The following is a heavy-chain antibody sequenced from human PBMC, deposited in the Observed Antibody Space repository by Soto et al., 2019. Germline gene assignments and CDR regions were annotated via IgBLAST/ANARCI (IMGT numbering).Heavy chain of an antibody. CDR1: AGSINSGGFY. Sequence: QVQLQESGPGLVKPSQTLSLTCTVSAGSINSGGFYWNWIRQHPGKGLEWIGYIYYSGTTYYTPSLRRRLTVSVDTSANQFSLKLSSVTAADTAVYYCAREITGDWHFDLWGRGTLGTVSS. D-gene: IGHD7-27*01. J-gene: IGHJ2*01. CDR2: IYYSGTT. V-gene: IGHV4-31*03. CDR3: AREITGDWHFDL.